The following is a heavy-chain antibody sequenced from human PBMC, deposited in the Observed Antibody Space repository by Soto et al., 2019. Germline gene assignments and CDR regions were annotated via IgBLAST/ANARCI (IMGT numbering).Heavy chain of an antibody. D-gene: IGHD3-10*01. V-gene: IGHV1-18*01. J-gene: IGHJ6*02. CDR2: ISAYNGNT. CDR1: GYTFTSYG. Sequence: VQLVQSGAEVKKPGASVKVSCKASGYTFTSYGISWVRQAPGQGLEWMGWISAYNGNTNYAQKLQGRVTMTTDTSTSTAYMELRSLRSDDTAVYYCARALDSITMVRGVILGGMDVWGQGTTVTVSS. CDR3: ARALDSITMVRGVILGGMDV.